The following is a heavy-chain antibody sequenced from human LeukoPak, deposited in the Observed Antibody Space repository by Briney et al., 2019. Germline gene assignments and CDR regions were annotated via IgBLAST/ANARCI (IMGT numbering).Heavy chain of an antibody. CDR1: GFTLSSYE. D-gene: IGHD3-22*01. J-gene: IGHJ3*02. CDR3: AREMIGGGGDALEI. Sequence: QPGGSLRISCVASGFTLSSYEINWVRQAPGKGLEWVSYISTSGSSTYYAGSVKGRFTISRDNAKNSVYLQMNSLRDEDAAVYHCAREMIGGGGDALEIWGQGTMVTVSS. CDR2: ISTSGSST. V-gene: IGHV3-48*03.